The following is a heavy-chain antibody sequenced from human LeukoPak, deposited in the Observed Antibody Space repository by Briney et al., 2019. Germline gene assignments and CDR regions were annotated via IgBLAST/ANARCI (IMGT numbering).Heavy chain of an antibody. Sequence: PGGSLRLSCAASGFTFDDYGMSWVCQAPGKGLEWVSGINWNGGSTGYTDSVKGRFTISRDNAKNSLYLQMNSLRAEDTALYYCARVPGGSYYAELDYWGQGTLVTVSS. CDR3: ARVPGGSYYAELDY. D-gene: IGHD1-26*01. V-gene: IGHV3-20*04. CDR1: GFTFDDYG. CDR2: INWNGGST. J-gene: IGHJ4*02.